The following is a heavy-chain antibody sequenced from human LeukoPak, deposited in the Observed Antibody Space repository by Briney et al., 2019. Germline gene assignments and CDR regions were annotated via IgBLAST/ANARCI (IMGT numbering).Heavy chain of an antibody. Sequence: PGGSLRLSCAASGFTFSSYAMSWVRQAPGKGLEWVSAISGSGGSTYYADSVKGRFTISRDNSKNTLYLQMNRLRAEDTAVNYWAKGWVDYAIVNPLDYRGQGTLVNGSS. CDR1: GFTFSSYA. J-gene: IGHJ4*02. CDR3: AKGWVDYAIVNPLDY. CDR2: ISGSGGST. D-gene: IGHD3-9*01. V-gene: IGHV3-23*01.